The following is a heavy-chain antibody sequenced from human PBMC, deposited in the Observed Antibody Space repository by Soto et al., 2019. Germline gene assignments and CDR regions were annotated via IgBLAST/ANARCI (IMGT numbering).Heavy chain of an antibody. CDR2: IIPILGIA. Sequence: GASVKVSCKTSGYTFTNFGISWVRQAPGQGLEWMGRIIPILGIANYAQKFQGRVTITADKSTSTAYMELSSLRSEDTAVYYCASGQGGARGGDCYQHWGQGTLVTVSS. J-gene: IGHJ4*02. CDR3: ASGQGGARGGDCYQH. D-gene: IGHD2-21*02. V-gene: IGHV1-69*04. CDR1: GYTFTNFG.